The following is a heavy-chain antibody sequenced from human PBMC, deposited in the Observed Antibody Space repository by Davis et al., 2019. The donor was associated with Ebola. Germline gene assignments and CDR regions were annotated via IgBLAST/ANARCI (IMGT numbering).Heavy chain of an antibody. D-gene: IGHD1-1*01. CDR3: ARGRNWNYDY. V-gene: IGHV4-39*07. J-gene: IGHJ4*02. Sequence: MPSETLSLTCTVSGGSISSSSYYWSWIRQPPGKGLEWIGEINHSGSTNYNPSLKSRVTISVDTSKNQFSLNLSSVTAADTAVYYCARGRNWNYDYWGQGTLVTVSS. CDR2: INHSGST. CDR1: GGSISSSSYY.